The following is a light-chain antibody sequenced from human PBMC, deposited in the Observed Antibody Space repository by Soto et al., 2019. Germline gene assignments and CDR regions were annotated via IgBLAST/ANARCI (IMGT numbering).Light chain of an antibody. V-gene: IGLV2-14*01. Sequence: QSALTQPASVSGSPGQSITISCTGTSSDVGGYDYVSWYQQHPDKAPKLIIYEVTDRPSGVSSRFSGSKSGNTASLTISGLQAEDEADYYCRSLTRGSTRVFGTGTKLTVL. J-gene: IGLJ1*01. CDR3: RSLTRGSTRV. CDR1: SSDVGGYDY. CDR2: EVT.